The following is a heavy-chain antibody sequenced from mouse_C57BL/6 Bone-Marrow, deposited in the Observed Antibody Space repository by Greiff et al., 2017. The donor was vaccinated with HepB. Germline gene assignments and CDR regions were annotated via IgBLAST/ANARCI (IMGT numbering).Heavy chain of an antibody. V-gene: IGHV3-6*01. CDR2: ISYDGSN. CDR3: ARDHGSSPFDY. Sequence: EVKLMESGPGLVKPSQSLSLTCSVTGYSITSGYYWNWIRQFPGNKLEWMGYISYDGSNNYNPSLKNRISITRDTSKNQFFLKLNSVTTEDTATYYCARDHGSSPFDYWGQGTTLTVSS. D-gene: IGHD1-1*01. J-gene: IGHJ2*01. CDR1: GYSITSGYY.